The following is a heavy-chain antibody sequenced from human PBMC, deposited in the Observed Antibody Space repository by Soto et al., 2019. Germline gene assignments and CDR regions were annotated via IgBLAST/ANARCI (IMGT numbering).Heavy chain of an antibody. Sequence: SQTLSLTCAISGDNVSSNSAAWNWIRQSPSRGLEWLGRTYYRSKWYNDYSESVRSRISINPDTSKNQFSLQLNSVTPEDTAVYYCARDRVAGGYFDYWGQATLVTVS. CDR1: GDNVSSNSAA. V-gene: IGHV6-1*01. CDR3: ARDRVAGGYFDY. J-gene: IGHJ4*02. CDR2: TYYRSKWYN. D-gene: IGHD2-15*01.